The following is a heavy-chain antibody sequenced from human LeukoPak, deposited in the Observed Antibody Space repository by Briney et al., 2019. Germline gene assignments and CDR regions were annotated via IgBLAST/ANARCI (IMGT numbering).Heavy chain of an antibody. D-gene: IGHD3-10*01. CDR3: AKRGVVIRVILVGFHKEAYYFDS. CDR1: GITLSNYG. Sequence: GGSLRLSCAVSGITLSNYGMSWVRQAPGKGLEWVAGISGSGGSTNYADSVKGRFTISRDNPKSTLYLQMNSLRDEGTAVYFCAKRGVVIRVILVGFHKEAYYFDSWGQGALVTVSS. V-gene: IGHV3-23*01. J-gene: IGHJ4*02. CDR2: ISGSGGST.